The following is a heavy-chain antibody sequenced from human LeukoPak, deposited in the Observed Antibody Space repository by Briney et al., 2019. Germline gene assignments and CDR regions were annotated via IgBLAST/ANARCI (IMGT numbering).Heavy chain of an antibody. D-gene: IGHD3-16*01. CDR2: LYSGGSP. V-gene: IGHV3-53*01. CDR1: GFTVSSNY. J-gene: IGHJ4*02. CDR3: ARALITFGGYYFDY. Sequence: GGSLRLSCAASGFTVSSNYMSWVRQAPGKGLEWASLLYSGGSPFNADSVKGRFTISRDNSKSTLFLPMNKLRAEDTAVYYCARALITFGGYYFDYWGQGTLVTVSS.